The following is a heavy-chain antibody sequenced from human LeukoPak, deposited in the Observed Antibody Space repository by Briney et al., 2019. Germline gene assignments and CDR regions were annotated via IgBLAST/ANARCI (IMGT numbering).Heavy chain of an antibody. Sequence: GGSLRLSCAASGFPFSSYWVHWVRQAPGKGLKWVSGISWNSGSIGYADSVKGRFTISRDNAKNSLYLQMNSLRAEDTALYYCARAIGGSYYVAFDYWGQGTLVTVSS. CDR1: GFPFSSYW. V-gene: IGHV3-9*01. J-gene: IGHJ4*02. CDR3: ARAIGGSYYVAFDY. CDR2: ISWNSGSI. D-gene: IGHD1-26*01.